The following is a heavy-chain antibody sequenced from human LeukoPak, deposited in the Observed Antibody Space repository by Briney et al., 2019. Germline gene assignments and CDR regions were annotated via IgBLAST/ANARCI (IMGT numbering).Heavy chain of an antibody. V-gene: IGHV1-2*02. CDR1: GYTFTGYY. CDR2: INPNSGGT. D-gene: IGHD3-10*01. J-gene: IGHJ3*02. Sequence: ASVKVSCKASGYTFTGYYMHWVRQAPGQGLEWTGWINPNSGGTNYAQKFQGRVTMTRDTSISTAYMELSRLRSDDTAVYYCARGVSYSSGRAPHDAFDIWGQGTMVTVSS. CDR3: ARGVSYSSGRAPHDAFDI.